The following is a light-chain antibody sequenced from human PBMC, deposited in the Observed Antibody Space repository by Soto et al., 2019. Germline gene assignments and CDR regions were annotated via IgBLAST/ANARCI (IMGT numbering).Light chain of an antibody. CDR1: GSNIGSYY. V-gene: IGLV1-47*01. Sequence: QAVVTQPPSASGTPGQRVTISCSGSGSNIGSYYVYWYQQLPGTAPKLLIYRSNQRPSGVPDRFSGSKSGTSASLAISGLRSEDEADYYCATWDDSLGANYVFGTGTKLTVL. J-gene: IGLJ1*01. CDR2: RSN. CDR3: ATWDDSLGANYV.